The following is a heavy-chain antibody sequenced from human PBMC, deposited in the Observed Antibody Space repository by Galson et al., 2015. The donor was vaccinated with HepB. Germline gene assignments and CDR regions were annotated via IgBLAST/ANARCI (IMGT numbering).Heavy chain of an antibody. D-gene: IGHD2-15*01. CDR3: AREGSAHADALDI. CDR2: IYNSGTT. V-gene: IGHV4-4*02. Sequence: LSLTCAVSGDSISSRNWWSWVRQPPGKGLEWIGEIYNSGTTNYNPSLKSRVTISIDKSKNDFSLKLNSVTAADTAVYYCAREGSAHADALDIWGQGTMVIVSS. J-gene: IGHJ3*02. CDR1: GDSISSRNW.